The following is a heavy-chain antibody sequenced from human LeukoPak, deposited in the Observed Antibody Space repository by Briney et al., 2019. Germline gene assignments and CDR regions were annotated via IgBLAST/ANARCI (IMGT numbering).Heavy chain of an antibody. J-gene: IGHJ3*02. Sequence: GGSLRLSCAASGFTFSSYAMSWVRQAPGKGLEWVSAISGSGGSTYYADSVKGRFTISRDNSKNTLYLQMNSLRAEDTAVYYCAKYQRTDTAMVTGAFDIWGQGTMVTVSS. CDR3: AKYQRTDTAMVTGAFDI. D-gene: IGHD5-18*01. V-gene: IGHV3-23*01. CDR1: GFTFSSYA. CDR2: ISGSGGST.